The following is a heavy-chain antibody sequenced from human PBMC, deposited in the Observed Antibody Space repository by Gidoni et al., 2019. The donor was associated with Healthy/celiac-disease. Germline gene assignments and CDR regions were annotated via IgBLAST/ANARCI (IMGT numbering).Heavy chain of an antibody. CDR3: ARDAAAGISSGLYLGYFQH. V-gene: IGHV3-21*01. D-gene: IGHD6-19*01. CDR1: GFTFSSYS. CDR2: ISSSSSYI. J-gene: IGHJ1*01. Sequence: VQLVESGGGLVKPGGSLRLSCAASGFTFSSYSMNWVRQAPGKGLEWVSSISSSSSYIYYADSVKGRFTISRNNAKNSLYLQMNSLRADDTAVYYCARDAAAGISSGLYLGYFQHWGQGTLVTVSS.